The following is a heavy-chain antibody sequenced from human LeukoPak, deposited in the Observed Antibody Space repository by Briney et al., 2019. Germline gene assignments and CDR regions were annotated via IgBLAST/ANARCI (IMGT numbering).Heavy chain of an antibody. Sequence: GASVKVSCKASGGTFSSYAISWVRQAPGQGLEWMGGIIPIFGTANYAQKFQGRVTITADESTSTAYMELSSLGSEDTAVYYCARPVYCSSTSCFDAFGIWGQGTMVTVSS. CDR1: GGTFSSYA. CDR3: ARPVYCSSTSCFDAFGI. D-gene: IGHD2-2*01. CDR2: IIPIFGTA. J-gene: IGHJ3*02. V-gene: IGHV1-69*13.